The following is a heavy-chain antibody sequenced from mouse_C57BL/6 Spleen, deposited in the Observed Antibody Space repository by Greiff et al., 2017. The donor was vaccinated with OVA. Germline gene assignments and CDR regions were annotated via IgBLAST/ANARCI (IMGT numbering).Heavy chain of an antibody. CDR2: ISSGGDYI. Sequence: DVMLVESGEGLVKPGGSLKLSCAASGFTFSSYAMSWVRQTPEKRLEWVAYISSGGDYIYYADTVKGRFTISRDNARNTLYLQMSSLKSEDTAMYYCTREDYDYGFAYWGQGTLVTVSA. D-gene: IGHD2-4*01. CDR1: GFTFSSYA. J-gene: IGHJ3*01. CDR3: TREDYDYGFAY. V-gene: IGHV5-9-1*02.